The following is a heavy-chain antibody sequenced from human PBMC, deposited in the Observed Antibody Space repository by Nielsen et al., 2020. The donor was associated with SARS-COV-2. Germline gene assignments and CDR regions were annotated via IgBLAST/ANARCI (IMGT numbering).Heavy chain of an antibody. J-gene: IGHJ4*02. CDR3: ARGVGVGLDY. CDR1: GFTFSSYW. V-gene: IGHV3-74*01. CDR2: INSDGSST. Sequence: GESLKISCAASGFTFSSYWMHWVRQAPGKGLVWVSRINSDGSSTSYADSVKGRFTISRDNAKNTLYLQMNSLRAEDTAVYYCARGVGVGLDYWGQGTLVTVSS.